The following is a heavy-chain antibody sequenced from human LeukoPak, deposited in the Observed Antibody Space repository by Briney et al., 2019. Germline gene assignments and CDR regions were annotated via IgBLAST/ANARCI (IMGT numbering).Heavy chain of an antibody. J-gene: IGHJ4*02. CDR2: IHPKSGDT. CDR1: GYTYTGYY. CDR3: SRGSGISYGGIDY. D-gene: IGHD5-18*01. V-gene: IGHV1-2*02. Sequence: ASVKVSCKASGYTYTGYYLHWVRQAPGQGLEWMGWIHPKSGDTKYAQKFLGRVTLTRDTSTTIVYMELKWLTSDDTAVYYCSRGSGISYGGIDYWGQGTLVTVSS.